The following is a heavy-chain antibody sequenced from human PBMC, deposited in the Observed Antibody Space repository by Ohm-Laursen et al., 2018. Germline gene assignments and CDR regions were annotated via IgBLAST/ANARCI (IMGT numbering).Heavy chain of an antibody. CDR3: ATSPHDIMSSKDY. Sequence: SETLSLTCTVSGGSISSYYWSWIRQPAGKGLEWIGRIYTSGSTNYNPSLESRVTISADTSKNQFSLRLTSVTAVDTAVYYCATSPHDIMSSKDYWGQGTLVTVSS. D-gene: IGHD3-9*01. CDR1: GGSISSYY. CDR2: IYTSGST. V-gene: IGHV4-4*07. J-gene: IGHJ4*02.